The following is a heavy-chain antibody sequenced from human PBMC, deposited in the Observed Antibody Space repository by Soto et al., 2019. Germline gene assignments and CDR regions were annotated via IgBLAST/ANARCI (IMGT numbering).Heavy chain of an antibody. CDR2: IDPSDSYT. CDR3: ASLLPAAIPPHGDYTDYYGMDV. Sequence: PGESLKISCKGSGYSFTIYWISWVRQMPGKGLEWMGRIDPSDSYTNYSPSFQGHVTISADKSISTAYLQWSSLKASDTAMYYCASLLPAAIPPHGDYTDYYGMDVWGQGTTVTVSS. V-gene: IGHV5-10-1*01. D-gene: IGHD2-2*02. CDR1: GYSFTIYW. J-gene: IGHJ6*02.